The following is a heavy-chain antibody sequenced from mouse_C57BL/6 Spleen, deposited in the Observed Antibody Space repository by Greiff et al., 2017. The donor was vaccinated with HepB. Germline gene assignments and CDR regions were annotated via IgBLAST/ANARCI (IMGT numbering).Heavy chain of an antibody. Sequence: VQLKQSGPVLVKPGASVKMSCKASGYTFTDYYMNWVKQSHGKSLEWIGVINPYNGGTSYNQKFKGKATLTVDKSSSTAYMELNSLTSEDSAVYYCARGSNWDDYWGQGTTLTVSS. CDR2: INPYNGGT. CDR1: GYTFTDYY. V-gene: IGHV1-19*01. D-gene: IGHD4-1*01. CDR3: ARGSNWDDY. J-gene: IGHJ2*01.